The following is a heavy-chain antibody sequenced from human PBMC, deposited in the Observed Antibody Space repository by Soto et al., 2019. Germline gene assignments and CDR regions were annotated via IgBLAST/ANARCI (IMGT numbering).Heavy chain of an antibody. J-gene: IGHJ4*02. CDR1: GYTVTDYY. V-gene: IGHV1-2*02. Sequence: QVQLVQSGTEVKKPGASVTVSCKASGYTVTDYYIHWVRQAPGQGLEWMGWIDPKNGGTLYAQKFQDRVTMTSDTYISTADMDLSRLTSDDTALYYCARDDYGIYPYWGQGTLVTVSS. CDR3: ARDDYGIYPY. D-gene: IGHD1-26*01. CDR2: IDPKNGGT.